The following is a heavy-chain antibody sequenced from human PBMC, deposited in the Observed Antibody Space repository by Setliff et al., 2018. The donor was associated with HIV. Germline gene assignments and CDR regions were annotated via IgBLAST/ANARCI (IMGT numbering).Heavy chain of an antibody. J-gene: IGHJ4*01. CDR3: TRGALPAVFDFDH. D-gene: IGHD3-10*01. Sequence: ASVKVSCKASGYTFTTYSLHWVRQAPGQSLEWMGWLNAGKGDTKYSQKFQDRITITRDTSANTAYMELKNLRSDDTATYFCTRGALPAVFDFDHWGHGTLVPSPQ. V-gene: IGHV1-3*01. CDR2: LNAGKGDT. CDR1: GYTFTTYS.